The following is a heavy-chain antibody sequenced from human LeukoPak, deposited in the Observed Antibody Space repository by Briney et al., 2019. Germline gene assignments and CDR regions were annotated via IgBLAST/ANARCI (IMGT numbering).Heavy chain of an antibody. CDR1: GFTFSSYA. CDR3: AKEGGDGYNPTVFDY. D-gene: IGHD2-21*01. J-gene: IGHJ4*02. V-gene: IGHV3-23*01. Sequence: GGSLRLSCAASGFTFSSYAMSWVRQAPGKGLEWVSAISGSGGSTYYADSVKGRFTISRDNSKNTLYLQMNSLRAGDTAVYYCAKEGGDGYNPTVFDYWGQGTLVTVSS. CDR2: ISGSGGST.